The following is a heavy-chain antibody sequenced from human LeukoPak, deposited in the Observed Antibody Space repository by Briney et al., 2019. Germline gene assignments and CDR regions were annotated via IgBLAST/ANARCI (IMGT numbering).Heavy chain of an antibody. CDR3: AKYTYYYDSNGYFDY. D-gene: IGHD3-22*01. CDR1: GFTFSSYA. V-gene: IGHV3-23*01. J-gene: IGHJ4*02. CDR2: ISGSGGST. Sequence: PGGSLRLSCAASGFTFSSYAMSWVRQAPGKGLEWVSAISGSGGSTYYADSVKGRFTISRDNSKNTLYLQMNSLRAEDTAVYYCAKYTYYYDSNGYFDYRGQGTLVTVSS.